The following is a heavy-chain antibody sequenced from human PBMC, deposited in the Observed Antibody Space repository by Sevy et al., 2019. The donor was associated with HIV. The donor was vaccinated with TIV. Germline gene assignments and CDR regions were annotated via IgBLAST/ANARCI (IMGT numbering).Heavy chain of an antibody. CDR1: GFTFSDSA. V-gene: IGHV3-73*01. Sequence: GGSLRLSCAASGFTFSDSAVHWVRQTSGKGLEWVGRIRSKDDNYATSYAASVTGRFIISRDDSKNTAYLQMNSLKTEDTAVSFCSSQDCGGDCFLGNWGQRTLVTVSS. J-gene: IGHJ4*02. CDR2: IRSKDDNYAT. D-gene: IGHD2-21*02. CDR3: SSQDCGGDCFLGN.